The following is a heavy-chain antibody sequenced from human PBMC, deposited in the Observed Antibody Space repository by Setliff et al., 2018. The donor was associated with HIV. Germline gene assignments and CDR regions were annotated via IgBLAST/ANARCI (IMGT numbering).Heavy chain of an antibody. CDR1: GGTFSSYA. CDR3: ARDLAYCSGGSCYRPFIYYFYYMDV. Sequence: GASVKVSCKASGGTFSSYAISWVRQAPGQGLEWMGGIIPIFGTVKYAQKFQGRVTITADGSTSTAYMEVSRLRSEDTAIYYCARDLAYCSGGSCYRPFIYYFYYMDVWGKGATVTVSS. J-gene: IGHJ6*03. V-gene: IGHV1-69*13. D-gene: IGHD2-15*01. CDR2: IIPIFGTV.